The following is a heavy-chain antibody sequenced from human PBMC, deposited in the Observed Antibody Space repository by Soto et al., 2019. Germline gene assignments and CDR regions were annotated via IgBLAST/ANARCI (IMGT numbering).Heavy chain of an antibody. V-gene: IGHV3-74*01. Sequence: GGSLRLSCAASGFIFSSHWMHWVRQAPGKGLVGVSHIGPDGSNIWEADSVQGRFTISRDNARNRLYLQMNSLRDEDTAIYYCVRDNNWSLDYWGQGIQVTVSS. CDR2: IGPDGSNI. CDR1: GFIFSSHW. CDR3: VRDNNWSLDY. J-gene: IGHJ4*02. D-gene: IGHD1-1*01.